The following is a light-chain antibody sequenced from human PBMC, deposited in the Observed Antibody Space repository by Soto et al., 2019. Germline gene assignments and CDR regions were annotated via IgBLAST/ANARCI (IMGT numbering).Light chain of an antibody. J-gene: IGLJ3*02. CDR1: SSNIGAGYD. Sequence: QSVLTQPPSVSGAPGQRVTISCTGSSSNIGAGYDVHWYQQIPGTAPKLLIYGNNHRPSGVPDRVSGSKSGTSASLAISGLRSEDEADYYCAAWDDSLSAWVFGGGTKLTVL. CDR2: GNN. CDR3: AAWDDSLSAWV. V-gene: IGLV1-40*01.